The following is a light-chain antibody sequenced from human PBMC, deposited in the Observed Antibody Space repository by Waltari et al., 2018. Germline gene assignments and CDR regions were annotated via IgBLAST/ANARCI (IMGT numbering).Light chain of an antibody. Sequence: DIEMTQSPSTLSASVGDRVTLTCRASQSISNWLAWYQQKPGQAPKLLIYDASTLESGVPSRFSGSASGPEFTLTISSLQSADFATYYCQQYDTYPGTFGQGTTVDIK. V-gene: IGKV1-5*01. CDR1: QSISNW. CDR3: QQYDTYPGT. J-gene: IGKJ1*01. CDR2: DAS.